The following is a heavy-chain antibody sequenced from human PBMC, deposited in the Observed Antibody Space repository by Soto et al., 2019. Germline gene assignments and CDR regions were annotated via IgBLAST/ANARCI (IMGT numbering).Heavy chain of an antibody. D-gene: IGHD2-21*02. Sequence: GGSLRLSCAASGFTFSSNAMTWVRQAPGKGLEFVSSISGSGDSTYYADSVKGRFTISRDNSKNTLFPLMDSLRAEDTAVYYCARDSDNGGDSLLYYGMDVWGQGTTVTVSS. J-gene: IGHJ6*02. CDR1: GFTFSSNA. CDR2: ISGSGDST. CDR3: ARDSDNGGDSLLYYGMDV. V-gene: IGHV3-23*01.